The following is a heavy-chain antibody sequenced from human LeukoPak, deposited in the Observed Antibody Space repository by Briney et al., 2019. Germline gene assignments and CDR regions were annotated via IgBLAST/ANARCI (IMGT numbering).Heavy chain of an antibody. J-gene: IGHJ4*02. D-gene: IGHD1-26*01. V-gene: IGHV3-21*01. CDR2: LSSSSSYI. Sequence: GGSLRLSCAASGFTFRSYSMNWVRQAPGKGLEWVSCLSSSSSYIYYADSVKGRFTISRDNAKNSLYLQMNSLRVEDTAVYYCAKLDSGSYSDYWGQGTLVTVSS. CDR1: GFTFRSYS. CDR3: AKLDSGSYSDY.